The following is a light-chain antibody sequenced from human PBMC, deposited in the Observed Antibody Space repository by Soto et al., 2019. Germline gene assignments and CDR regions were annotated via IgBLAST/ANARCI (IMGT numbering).Light chain of an antibody. CDR1: QNVDKF. V-gene: IGKV3-11*01. Sequence: EIELIQSPATLSLSPGETATLSCRASQNVDKFLAWYQQRPGQPPRLLIFDSSNRATGIPARFSGSGSGTDFTLTISSLEPEDFAVYYCQQRSNWQGATFGGGTKVDIK. J-gene: IGKJ4*01. CDR3: QQRSNWQGAT. CDR2: DSS.